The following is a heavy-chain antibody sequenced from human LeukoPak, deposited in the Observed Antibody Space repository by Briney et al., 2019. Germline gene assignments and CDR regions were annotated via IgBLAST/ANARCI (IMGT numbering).Heavy chain of an antibody. V-gene: IGHV4-4*07. D-gene: IGHD6-19*01. CDR1: GGSISSYY. CDR3: ARGGSSGWYEDAFDI. J-gene: IGHJ3*02. CDR2: IYTSGST. Sequence: PSETLSLTCTVSGGSISSYYWSWIRQPAGKGLEWIGRIYTSGSTNYNPSLKSRVTMSVDTSKNQFSLKLSSVTAADTAVYYCARGGSSGWYEDAFDIWGQGTMVTVSS.